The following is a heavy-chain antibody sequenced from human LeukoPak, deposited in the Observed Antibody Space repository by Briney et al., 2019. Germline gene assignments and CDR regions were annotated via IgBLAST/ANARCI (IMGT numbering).Heavy chain of an antibody. J-gene: IGHJ4*02. CDR2: INPYSGDT. V-gene: IGHV1-2*06. D-gene: IGHD6-13*01. CDR1: GYTFTGYH. Sequence: ASVKLSCKASGYTFTGYHIHWVRQAPGQGLDWMGRINPYSGDTNFAQKFQGRVSMTRDTSITTAYMDLSSLTPDDTAVYFCARDQGSLTRSWYTGYWGQGTQVTVSS. CDR3: ARDQGSLTRSWYTGY.